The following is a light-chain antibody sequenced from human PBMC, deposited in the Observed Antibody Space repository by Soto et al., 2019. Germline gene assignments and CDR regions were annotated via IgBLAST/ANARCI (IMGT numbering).Light chain of an antibody. V-gene: IGKV3-20*01. CDR1: QSVSSNY. J-gene: IGKJ1*01. CDR2: VAS. CDR3: QQYGSSPRT. Sequence: EIVLTQSPGTLSLSPGDRATLSCRASQSVSSNYLAWYQQKPGQAPRLLIYVASIRATGIPDRFSGSGSGADFTLTIRRLESEDFAVYYCQQYGSSPRTFGQGTKVEIK.